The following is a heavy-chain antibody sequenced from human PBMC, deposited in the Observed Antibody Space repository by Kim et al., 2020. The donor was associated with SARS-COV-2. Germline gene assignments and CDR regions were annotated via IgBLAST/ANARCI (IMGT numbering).Heavy chain of an antibody. D-gene: IGHD2-15*01. V-gene: IGHV3-33*06. CDR1: GFTFSSYG. Sequence: GGSRRLSCAASGFTFSSYGMHWVRQAPGKGLEWVAVIWYDGSNKYYGDSVKGRFTISRDNSKNTLYPQMTSLRAGDTAVDYCAKDFHPGDCSGSSCSYYVEYWGQGTLVTVSS. CDR3: AKDFHPGDCSGSSCSYYVEY. J-gene: IGHJ4*02. CDR2: IWYDGSNK.